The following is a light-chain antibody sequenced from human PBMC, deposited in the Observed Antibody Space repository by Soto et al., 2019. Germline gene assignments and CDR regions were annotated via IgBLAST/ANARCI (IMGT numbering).Light chain of an antibody. V-gene: IGLV2-14*01. J-gene: IGLJ1*01. Sequence: QSVLTQPGSVSGSPGQSITISCTGTSSDVGGYNYVSWYQQHPGKAPKLMIYEVSNRPSGVSNRFSGSKSGNTASLTISGLQAEDEADHYCSSYTSSSTVFGTGTKVTVL. CDR1: SSDVGGYNY. CDR3: SSYTSSSTV. CDR2: EVS.